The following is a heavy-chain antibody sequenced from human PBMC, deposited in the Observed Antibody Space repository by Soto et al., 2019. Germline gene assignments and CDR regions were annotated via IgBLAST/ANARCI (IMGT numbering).Heavy chain of an antibody. J-gene: IGHJ4*02. CDR3: ARERGLGYCTNGVCYPEGRVAGMIYYFDY. Sequence: SETLSLTCTVSGGSISSYYWSWIRQPPGKGLEWIGYIYYSGSTNYNPSLKSRVTISVDTSKNQFSLKLSSVTAADTAVYYCARERGLGYCTNGVCYPEGRVAGMIYYFDYWGQGTLVTVS. CDR1: GGSISSYY. CDR2: IYYSGST. D-gene: IGHD2-8*01. V-gene: IGHV4-59*01.